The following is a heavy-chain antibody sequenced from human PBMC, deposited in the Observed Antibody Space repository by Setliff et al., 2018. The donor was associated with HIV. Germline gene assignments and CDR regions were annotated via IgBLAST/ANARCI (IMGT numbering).Heavy chain of an antibody. D-gene: IGHD3-16*01. CDR2: IYTSGST. CDR1: GGSISSGSYY. V-gene: IGHV4-61*09. CDR3: ASPRSLLVWYFDY. Sequence: PSETLSLTCSVSGGSISSGSYYWSWIRQPAGKGLEWIGHIYTSGSTNYNPSLKSRVTMSVDTSKNQFSLKLSSVTAADTAVYYCASPRSLLVWYFDYWGQGALVTVSS. J-gene: IGHJ4*02.